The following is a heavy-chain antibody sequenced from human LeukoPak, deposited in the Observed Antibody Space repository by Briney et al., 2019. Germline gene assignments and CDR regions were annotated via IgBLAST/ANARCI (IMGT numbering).Heavy chain of an antibody. CDR1: GFTFSTYS. CDR2: ISSSSSYI. CDR3: AREDHSGYQDY. Sequence: GGSLRLSCAASGFTFSTYSMNWVRQAPGKGLEWVSSISSSSSYIYYADSVKGRFTISRDNAKNSLYLQMNSLRAEDTAVYYCAREDHSGYQDYWGQGTLVTVSS. D-gene: IGHD5-12*01. V-gene: IGHV3-21*01. J-gene: IGHJ4*02.